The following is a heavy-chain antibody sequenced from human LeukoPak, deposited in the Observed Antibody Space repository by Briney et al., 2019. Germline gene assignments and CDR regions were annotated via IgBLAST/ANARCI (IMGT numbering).Heavy chain of an antibody. V-gene: IGHV1-2*02. D-gene: IGHD3-3*01. CDR3: ARDSNDFWGGYWSGSYMDV. J-gene: IGHJ6*03. CDR1: GYTFTSYG. Sequence: GASVKVSCKASGYTFTSYGISWVRQAPGQGLEWMGWINPNSGGTNYAQKFQGRVTMTRDTSISTAYMELSRLRSDDTAVYYCARDSNDFWGGYWSGSYMDVWGKGTTVTVSS. CDR2: INPNSGGT.